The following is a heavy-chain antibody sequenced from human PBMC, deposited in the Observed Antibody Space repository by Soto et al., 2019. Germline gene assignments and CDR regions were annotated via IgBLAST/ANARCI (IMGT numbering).Heavy chain of an antibody. CDR3: ASGWFGEFVYYFAY. J-gene: IGHJ4*02. D-gene: IGHD3-10*01. CDR2: ISVYNGNT. V-gene: IGHV1-18*01. CDR1: GYTFTSYG. Sequence: QVQLVQSGAEVKKPGASVKVSCKASGYTFTSYGISWVRQAPGQGLEWMGWISVYNGNTNYAQKLQGRVTMTTDTSASTAYMELRSLRSDDTAVYYCASGWFGEFVYYFAYWGQGTLVTVSS.